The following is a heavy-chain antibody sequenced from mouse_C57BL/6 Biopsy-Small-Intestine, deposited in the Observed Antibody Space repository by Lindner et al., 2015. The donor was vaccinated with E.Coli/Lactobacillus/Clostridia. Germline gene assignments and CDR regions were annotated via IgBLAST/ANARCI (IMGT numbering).Heavy chain of an antibody. CDR1: GYIFTDYY. J-gene: IGHJ2*01. Sequence: EVQLQESGPVLVKPGASVKMSCKASGYIFTDYYMNWVKQSHGKSLEWIGVINPYTGGTTYNQKFKGKATLTVDKSSSTAFMEVNSLTSEDSAVYYCAKGYFGYWGQGSTLTVSS. V-gene: IGHV1-19*01. CDR3: AKGYFGY. CDR2: INPYTGGT.